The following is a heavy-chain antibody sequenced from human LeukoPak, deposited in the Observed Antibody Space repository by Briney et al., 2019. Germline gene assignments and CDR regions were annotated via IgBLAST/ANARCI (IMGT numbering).Heavy chain of an antibody. V-gene: IGHV3-7*04. CDR3: ARGDDFSGDH. D-gene: IGHD1-1*01. CDR1: GFTFSNFW. CDR2: IHPEGNEK. J-gene: IGHJ4*02. Sequence: GSLRLSCAVSGFTFSNFWMSWVRQAPGRGLEWVANIHPEGNEKYHVESVKGRFTISRDNTKNLLFLQMNGLRVEDTVVYYCARGDDFSGDHWGQGTLVTVSS.